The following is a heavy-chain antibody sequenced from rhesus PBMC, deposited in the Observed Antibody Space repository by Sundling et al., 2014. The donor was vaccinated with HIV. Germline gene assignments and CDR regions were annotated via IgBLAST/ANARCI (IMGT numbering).Heavy chain of an antibody. CDR1: GFSISTSETG. D-gene: IGHD5-30*01. Sequence: QVTLKESGPALVKPTQTLTLTCTFSGFSISTSETGVAWIRQPPGKALEWLARIYWDDDKRYNPSLKTRLTISRDNSKNQVVLTMTDLDPVDTATYFCARRTGYNGAEGTYDSRRGPG. V-gene: IGHV2-152*01. CDR3: ARRTGYNGAEGTYDSR. CDR2: IYWDDDK. J-gene: IGHJ2*01.